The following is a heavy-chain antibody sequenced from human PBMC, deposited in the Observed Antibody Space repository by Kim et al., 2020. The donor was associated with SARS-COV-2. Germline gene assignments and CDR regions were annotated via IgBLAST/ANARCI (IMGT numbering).Heavy chain of an antibody. V-gene: IGHV4-39*01. CDR3: MVFGVVPNRNYYFDY. D-gene: IGHD3-3*01. CDR1: GGSISSSSYY. CDR2: IYYSGST. Sequence: SETLSLTCTVSGGSISSSSYYWGWIRQPPGKGLEWIGSIYYSGSTYYNPSLKSRVTISVDTSKNQFSLKLSSVTAADTAVYYCMVFGVVPNRNYYFDYWGQGTLVTVSS. J-gene: IGHJ4*02.